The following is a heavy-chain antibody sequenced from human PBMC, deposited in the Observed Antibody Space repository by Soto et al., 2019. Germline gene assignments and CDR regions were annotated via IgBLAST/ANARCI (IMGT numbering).Heavy chain of an antibody. CDR3: AMYPGKIAESGWSGP. J-gene: IGHJ5*02. CDR2: ISSSSSTI. D-gene: IGHD6-13*01. Sequence: EVQLVESGGGLVQPGGSLRLSCAASGFTFSSYSMNWVRQAPGEGLEWVSYISSSSSTIYYADSVKGRFTISRGKDKNCLYLHRRSRGAKDTAGCCGAMYPGKIAESGWSGPWRQGSGVTVSS. V-gene: IGHV3-48*01. CDR1: GFTFSSYS.